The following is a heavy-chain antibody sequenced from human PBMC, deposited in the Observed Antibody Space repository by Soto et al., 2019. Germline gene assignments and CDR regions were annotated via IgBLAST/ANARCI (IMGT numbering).Heavy chain of an antibody. CDR1: GYTLTELS. CDR2: FDPEDGET. CDR3: ATVREPHAGKYFDY. D-gene: IGHD1-1*01. Sequence: ASVKVSCKVSGYTLTELSMHWVRQAPGNGLEWMGGFDPEDGETIYAQKFQGIVTMTEDTSTDTAYMELSSLRSEDTAVYYCATVREPHAGKYFDYWGQGTLVTVSS. J-gene: IGHJ4*02. V-gene: IGHV1-24*01.